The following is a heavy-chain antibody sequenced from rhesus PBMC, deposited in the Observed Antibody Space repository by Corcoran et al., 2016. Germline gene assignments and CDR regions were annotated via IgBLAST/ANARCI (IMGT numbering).Heavy chain of an antibody. Sequence: QVQLQESGPGLVKPSETLSLTCAVSGGSFSSYWWSWIRQPPGKGLEWIGEINGNSGRTNYTPSLKSRVTSTKDAAKNPFSLKLNAVTAADTAVYYCARILGGYYFDCWGQGVLVTVSS. D-gene: IGHD3-34*01. CDR2: INGNSGRT. J-gene: IGHJ4*01. V-gene: IGHV4-80*01. CDR1: GGSFSSYW. CDR3: ARILGGYYFDC.